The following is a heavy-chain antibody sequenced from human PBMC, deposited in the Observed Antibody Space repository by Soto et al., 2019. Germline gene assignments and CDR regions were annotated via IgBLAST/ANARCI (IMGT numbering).Heavy chain of an antibody. CDR3: ARGILTGYSIPNGMDV. J-gene: IGHJ6*02. V-gene: IGHV4-30-4*01. CDR2: IYYSGST. D-gene: IGHD3-9*01. Sequence: PSETLSLTCTVSGGSIGSGDYYWSWIRQPPGKGLEWIGYIYYSGSTYYNPSLKSRVTISVDTSKNQFPLKLSSVTAADTAVYYCARGILTGYSIPNGMDVWGQGTTVTVSS. CDR1: GGSIGSGDYY.